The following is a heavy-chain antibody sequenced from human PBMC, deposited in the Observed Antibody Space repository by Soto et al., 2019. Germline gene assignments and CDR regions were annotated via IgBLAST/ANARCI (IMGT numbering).Heavy chain of an antibody. V-gene: IGHV1-3*05. CDR1: GYTFSSYA. Sequence: QVQLVQSGAEEKKPGASVKVSCKASGYTFSSYAIHWVRQAPGQGLEWMGWINAGNGNTKYSQKVQGRVTITRDTSASPAYMELHSLRSEDTAVYACARVDGTYWGQGTLVTVSS. J-gene: IGHJ4*02. D-gene: IGHD1-26*01. CDR3: ARVDGTY. CDR2: INAGNGNT.